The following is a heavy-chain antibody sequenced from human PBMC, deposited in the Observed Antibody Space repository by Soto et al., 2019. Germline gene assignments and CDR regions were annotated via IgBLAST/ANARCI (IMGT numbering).Heavy chain of an antibody. Sequence: QGQLVQSGAEVKKPGASVTVSCKAFGYTFTSYYIHWVRQAPGQGLEWMGAITPNSGRTTNAQKFQGRVNMTRDTSTSTVFMELSSLRSDDTAIFYCTRVLYNFWSGYGMDIWGQGTTVTVSS. CDR2: ITPNSGRT. J-gene: IGHJ6*02. D-gene: IGHD3-3*01. CDR3: TRVLYNFWSGYGMDI. CDR1: GYTFTSYY. V-gene: IGHV1-46*01.